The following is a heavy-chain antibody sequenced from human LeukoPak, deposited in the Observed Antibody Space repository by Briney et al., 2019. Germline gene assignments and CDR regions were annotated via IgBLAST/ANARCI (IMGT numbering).Heavy chain of an antibody. CDR1: GFTFNSYT. Sequence: PGGSLRLSCAASGFTFNSYTMNWVRQAPGKGLESVSSIRSNSRGINYADSVKGRFTISRDNAKNSLYLQMNSLRAEDTAVYYCARDDVWYYDSSGYVDYWGQGTLVTVSS. CDR3: ARDDVWYYDSSGYVDY. CDR2: IRSNSRGI. D-gene: IGHD3-22*01. J-gene: IGHJ4*02. V-gene: IGHV3-48*04.